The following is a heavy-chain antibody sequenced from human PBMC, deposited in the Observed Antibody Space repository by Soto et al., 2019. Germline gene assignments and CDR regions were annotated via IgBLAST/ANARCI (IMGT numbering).Heavy chain of an antibody. CDR3: AKDWGSSGWYTDWFDP. Sequence: QVQLVESGGGVVQPGRSLRLSCAASGFTFSSYGMHWVSQAPGKGLAWVAVISYDGSNKDYADSVKGRFTISRDNSKNTLYLQMKSLRAEDTAVYYCAKDWGSSGWYTDWFDPWGQGTLVTVSS. D-gene: IGHD6-19*01. CDR1: GFTFSSYG. CDR2: ISYDGSNK. J-gene: IGHJ5*02. V-gene: IGHV3-30*18.